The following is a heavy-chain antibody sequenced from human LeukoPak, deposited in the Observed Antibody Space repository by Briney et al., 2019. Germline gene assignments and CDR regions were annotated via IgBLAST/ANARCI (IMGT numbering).Heavy chain of an antibody. J-gene: IGHJ4*02. CDR2: ISSSSSYI. CDR1: GFTFSSYS. CDR3: ARFNSSGSYFDY. D-gene: IGHD3-22*01. Sequence: GGSLRLSCAASGFTFSSYSMNWVRPAPGKGLEWVSSISSSSSYIYYADSVKGRFTISRDNAKNSLYLQMNSLRAEDTAVYYCARFNSSGSYFDYWGQGTLVTVSS. V-gene: IGHV3-21*01.